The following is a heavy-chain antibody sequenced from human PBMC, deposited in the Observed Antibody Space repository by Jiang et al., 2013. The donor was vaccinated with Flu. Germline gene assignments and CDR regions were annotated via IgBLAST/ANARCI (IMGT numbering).Heavy chain of an antibody. CDR2: INTNTGNP. Sequence: SGSELKKPGASVKVSCKASGYTFTSYAMNWVRQAPGQGLEWMGWINTNTGNPTYAQGFTGRFVFSLDTSVSTAYLQISSLKAEDTAVYYCARDLVDTAMVTGNWFDPWGQGTLVTVSS. CDR1: GYTFTSYA. J-gene: IGHJ5*02. V-gene: IGHV7-4-1*02. CDR3: ARDLVDTAMVTGNWFDP. D-gene: IGHD5-18*01.